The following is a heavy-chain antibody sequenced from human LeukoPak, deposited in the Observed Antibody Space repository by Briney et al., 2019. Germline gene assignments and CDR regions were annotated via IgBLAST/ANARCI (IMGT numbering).Heavy chain of an antibody. D-gene: IGHD6-13*01. CDR3: AKVSWANYFDY. V-gene: IGHV3-23*01. J-gene: IGHJ4*02. Sequence: GGSLRLSCASSGFIFSSYAMSWVRQAPGKGLEWVSGISGSGDKTHYVESVKGRFTISRDNSKNTLYLQMNSLRAEDTAVYSCAKVSWANYFDYWGQGTLVTASS. CDR1: GFIFSSYA. CDR2: ISGSGDKT.